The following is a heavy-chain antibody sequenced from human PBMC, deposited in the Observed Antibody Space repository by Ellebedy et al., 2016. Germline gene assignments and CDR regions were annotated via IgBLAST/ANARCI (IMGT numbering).Heavy chain of an antibody. J-gene: IGHJ4*02. V-gene: IGHV3-11*01. D-gene: IGHD4-17*01. CDR1: GFTFSDYY. CDR3: ARAATVTRRYFDY. CDR2: ISSSGTAT. Sequence: GESLKISCAASGFTFSDYYMSWIRQAPGKGLEWVSYISSSGTATYYADSVKGRFTISRDNAKNSLYLQMNSLRAEDTAVYYCARAATVTRRYFDYWGQGTLVTVSS.